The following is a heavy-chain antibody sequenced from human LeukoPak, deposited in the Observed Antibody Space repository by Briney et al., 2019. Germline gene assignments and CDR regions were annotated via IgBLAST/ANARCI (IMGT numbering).Heavy chain of an antibody. D-gene: IGHD1-7*01. CDR3: ARGERNWNYKAPDY. V-gene: IGHV3-21*01. CDR1: GFTFSSYS. CDR2: ISSSSSYI. Sequence: PGGFLRLSCAASGFTFSSYSMNWVRQAPGKGLEWVSSISSSSSYIYYADSVKGRFTISRDNAKNSLYLQMNSLRAEDTAVYYCARGERNWNYKAPDYWGQGTLVTVSS. J-gene: IGHJ4*02.